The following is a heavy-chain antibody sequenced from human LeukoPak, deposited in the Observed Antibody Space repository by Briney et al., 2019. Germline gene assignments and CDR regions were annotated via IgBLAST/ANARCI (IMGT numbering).Heavy chain of an antibody. CDR1: GYSFAGYY. CDR3: ARGGRGGYDVWFDY. J-gene: IGHJ4*02. Sequence: ASVKVSCKASGYSFAGYYMHWVRQAPGQGLEWMGWINPNSGGTNYAQKFQGRVTMTRDTSISTAYMELSRVTSDDTAVYHCARGGRGGYDVWFDYWGQGTLVTVSS. V-gene: IGHV1-2*02. CDR2: INPNSGGT. D-gene: IGHD5-12*01.